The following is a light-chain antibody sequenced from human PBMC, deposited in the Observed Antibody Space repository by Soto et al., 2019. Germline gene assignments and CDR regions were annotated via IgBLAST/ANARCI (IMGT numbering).Light chain of an antibody. CDR2: KVS. Sequence: DIKMTQSPSTLSASVGDSVTITCRASQSVGSWLARFQQKAGNAPKVLIHKVSSLERGVPARFSGRGSGTEFTLTISSLQPEDCATYYCQQYISGPWTFGQVTRVEIK. CDR1: QSVGSW. CDR3: QQYISGPWT. V-gene: IGKV1-5*03. J-gene: IGKJ1*01.